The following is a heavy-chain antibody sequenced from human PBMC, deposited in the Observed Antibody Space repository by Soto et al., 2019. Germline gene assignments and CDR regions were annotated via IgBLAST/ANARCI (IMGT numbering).Heavy chain of an antibody. CDR1: GGSISTYY. V-gene: IGHV4-59*01. D-gene: IGHD1-26*01. J-gene: IGHJ5*02. CDR2: IYYSGST. CDR3: ARTTGCGSFDHCAS. Sequence: QVQLQESGPGLVKPSETLSLTCTVSGGSISTYYWSWIRQPPGKGLECIGYIYYSGSTNYNPSLKSRLTISVDTSQHRLSLKLSSVTAVDTAVYECARTTGCGSFDHCASWGQGTMVTVSS.